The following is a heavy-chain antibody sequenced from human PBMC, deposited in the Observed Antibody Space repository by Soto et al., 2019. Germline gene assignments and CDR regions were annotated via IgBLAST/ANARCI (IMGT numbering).Heavy chain of an antibody. Sequence: LSLTCGVSGYSISSGYYCAWVRQPPGKGLEWIGSINHSGNTYYNPSLKSRVTISVDTSKNQVSLKLSSVTAADTAVYYCARSGDDYGSYIDYWGQGTLVTVSS. CDR1: GYSISSGYY. CDR3: ARSGDDYGSYIDY. J-gene: IGHJ4*02. V-gene: IGHV4-38-2*01. D-gene: IGHD4-17*01. CDR2: INHSGNT.